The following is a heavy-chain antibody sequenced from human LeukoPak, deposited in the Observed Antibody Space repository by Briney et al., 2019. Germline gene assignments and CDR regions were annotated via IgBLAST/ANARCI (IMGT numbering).Heavy chain of an antibody. Sequence: GASVKVSCKASGYTFTGYYMHWVRQAPGQGLEWMGWINPNSGGTNYAQKFQGRVTMTRDTSIRTAYMELSRLRSDDTAVYYCARVGRWVAAAGTAFYDYWGQGTLVTVSS. V-gene: IGHV1-2*02. CDR1: GYTFTGYY. J-gene: IGHJ4*02. CDR3: ARVGRWVAAAGTAFYDY. D-gene: IGHD6-13*01. CDR2: INPNSGGT.